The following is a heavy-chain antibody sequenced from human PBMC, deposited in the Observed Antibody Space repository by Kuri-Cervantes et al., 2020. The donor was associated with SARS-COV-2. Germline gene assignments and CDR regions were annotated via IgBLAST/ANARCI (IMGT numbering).Heavy chain of an antibody. J-gene: IGHJ3*02. Sequence: GGSLRLSCAASGFTFSSYEMNWVRQAPGKGLEWVSYTSSSGSTIYYADSVKGRFTISRDNAKNSLYLQMNSLRAEDTAVYYCAIIGTLYNFDAFDIWGQGTMVTVSS. D-gene: IGHD1-1*01. V-gene: IGHV3-48*03. CDR2: TSSSGSTI. CDR3: AIIGTLYNFDAFDI. CDR1: GFTFSSYE.